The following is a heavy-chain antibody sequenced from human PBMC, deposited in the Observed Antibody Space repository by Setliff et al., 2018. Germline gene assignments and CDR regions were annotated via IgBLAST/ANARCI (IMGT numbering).Heavy chain of an antibody. J-gene: IGHJ4*02. CDR2: INTGGGSA. CDR3: ARLVRYCTRTSCQRASGGEY. CDR1: GYSFSAYY. D-gene: IGHD2-2*01. Sequence: ASVKVSCKASGYSFSAYYMHWVRQAPGQGPEWMGIINTGGGSASYAEKFEGRVTMTSDTSARKVYMEVRSLTSDDTAVYYCARLVRYCTRTSCQRASGGEYWGQGTLVTVSS. V-gene: IGHV1-46*01.